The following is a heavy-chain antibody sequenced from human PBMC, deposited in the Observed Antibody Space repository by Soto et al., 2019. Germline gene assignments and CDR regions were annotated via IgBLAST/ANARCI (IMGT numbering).Heavy chain of an antibody. V-gene: IGHV1-69*02. CDR2: IIPSLGIA. CDR1: GGTFSSYT. D-gene: IGHD2-2*03. Sequence: QVQLVQSGAEVKKPGSSVKVSCKASGGTFSSYTISWVRQAPGQGLEWMGRIIPSLGIANYAQKFQGRVTITADKSTSTAYMELSSLRSEDTAVYYCARASGYCSSTSCPGGYYYYYYMDVWGKGTTVTVSS. J-gene: IGHJ6*03. CDR3: ARASGYCSSTSCPGGYYYYYYMDV.